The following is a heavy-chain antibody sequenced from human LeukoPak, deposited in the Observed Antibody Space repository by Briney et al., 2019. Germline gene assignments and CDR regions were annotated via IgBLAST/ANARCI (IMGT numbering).Heavy chain of an antibody. CDR1: GFTFSSYS. V-gene: IGHV3-21*01. Sequence: GGSLRLSCAASGFTFSSYSMNWVRQAPGKGLEWVSSIRSSSSYIYYADSVKGRFTISRDNAKNSLYLQMNSLRAEDTAVYYCTRDLVLTQYYYDSSSYYYYYGMDAWGQGTTVTVSS. D-gene: IGHD3-22*01. CDR2: IRSSSSYI. CDR3: TRDLVLTQYYYDSSSYYYYYGMDA. J-gene: IGHJ6*02.